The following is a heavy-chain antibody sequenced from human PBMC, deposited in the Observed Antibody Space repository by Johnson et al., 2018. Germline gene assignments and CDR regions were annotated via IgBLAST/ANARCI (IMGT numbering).Heavy chain of an antibody. CDR1: NSTFDEYM. V-gene: IGHV3-43*01. D-gene: IGHD1-1*01. J-gene: IGHJ4*02. Sequence: EVRLGQAGGAVVEAGGSLGLWCTASNSTFDEYMMHWVRTAPGKALEWVSLISWDGISAFYSDSVKGRFVISRDNRKNSLYLKMNRLTTEDLAFYYCEKDADGSGYFDRWGQGALVTVSS. CDR3: EKDADGSGYFDR. CDR2: ISWDGISA.